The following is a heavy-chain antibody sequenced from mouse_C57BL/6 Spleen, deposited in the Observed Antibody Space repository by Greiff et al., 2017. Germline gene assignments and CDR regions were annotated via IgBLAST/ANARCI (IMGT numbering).Heavy chain of an antibody. J-gene: IGHJ1*03. V-gene: IGHV1-64*01. D-gene: IGHD2-3*01. CDR1: GYTFTSYW. CDR2: IHPNSGST. Sequence: QVQLQQPGAELVKPGASVKLSCKASGYTFTSYWMHWVKQRPGQGLEWIGMIHPNSGSTNYNEKFKSKATLTVDKSSSTAYMQLSSLTSEDSAVYYCARGRWLLRLDWYFDGWGTGTTVTVSS. CDR3: ARGRWLLRLDWYFDG.